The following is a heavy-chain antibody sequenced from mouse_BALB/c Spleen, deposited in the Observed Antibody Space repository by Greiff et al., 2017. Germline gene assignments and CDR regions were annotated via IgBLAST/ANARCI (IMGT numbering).Heavy chain of an antibody. D-gene: IGHD3-3*01. CDR2: ISSGGSYT. Sequence: EVHLVESGGGLVKPGGSLKLSCAASGFTFSSYAMSWVRQSPEKRLEWVAKISSGGSYTYYPDTVTGRFTISRDNAKNTLYLERSSLRSEDAAMYYCAGEGLDDAMDYWGQGTSVTVSA. CDR3: AGEGLDDAMDY. CDR1: GFTFSSYA. J-gene: IGHJ4*01. V-gene: IGHV5-9-4*01.